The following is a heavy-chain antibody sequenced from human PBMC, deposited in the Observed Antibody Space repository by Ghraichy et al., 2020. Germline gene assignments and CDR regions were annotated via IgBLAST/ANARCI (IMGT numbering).Heavy chain of an antibody. Sequence: GGSLRLSCGASGFTFSNYWMSWVRQAPEKGLEWVATIKQDESEKYYVDSVKGRFTISRDNAKNALYLQMNTLRTEDTAVYYCARLGALYSSAWYEYFEYWGQGNLVTVSS. D-gene: IGHD6-19*01. J-gene: IGHJ4*02. CDR3: ARLGALYSSAWYEYFEY. V-gene: IGHV3-7*01. CDR2: IKQDESEK. CDR1: GFTFSNYW.